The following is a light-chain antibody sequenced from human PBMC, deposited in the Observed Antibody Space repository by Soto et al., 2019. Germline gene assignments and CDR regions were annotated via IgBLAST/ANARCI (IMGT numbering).Light chain of an antibody. V-gene: IGKV3-20*01. CDR2: AAS. Sequence: EIVLTQSPGTLSLSPGERSTLSCRASQSVSSSYLAWYQQKPGQAPRLLIYAASSRAPGIPDRFSGSGSGTDFTLTISRLEPEDFAVYYCQQYDSSLYTFGQGTKLEIK. J-gene: IGKJ2*01. CDR1: QSVSSSY. CDR3: QQYDSSLYT.